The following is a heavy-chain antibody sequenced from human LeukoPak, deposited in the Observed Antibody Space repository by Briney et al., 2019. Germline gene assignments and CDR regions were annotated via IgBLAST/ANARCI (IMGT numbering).Heavy chain of an antibody. V-gene: IGHV3-48*03. CDR3: ARWGVGDY. Sequence: GSLILSCAASGFTFSNYEMNWVRQAPGKGLEWVSYISSSGTIYYADFVKGRFTISRDNAKNSLYLQMNSLRAEDTAVYYCARWGVGDYWGQGTLVTVSS. D-gene: IGHD1-26*01. CDR1: GFTFSNYE. J-gene: IGHJ4*02. CDR2: ISSSGTI.